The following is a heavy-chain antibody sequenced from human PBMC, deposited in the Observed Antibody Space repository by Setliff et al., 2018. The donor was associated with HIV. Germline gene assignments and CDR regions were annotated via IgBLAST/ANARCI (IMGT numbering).Heavy chain of an antibody. J-gene: IGHJ5*02. D-gene: IGHD3-22*01. CDR3: ASRVYYYDSNNFLREEGFDP. V-gene: IGHV4-28*01. CDR2: IYYSGST. CDR1: GYSISSSHW. Sequence: SETLSLTCAVSGYSISSSHWWGWIRQPPGKGLEWIGYIYYSGSTNYNPSLKSRVTMSLDTSKNQFSLNLTSVTAADTAVYYCASRVYYYDSNNFLREEGFDPWGQGTLVTVSS.